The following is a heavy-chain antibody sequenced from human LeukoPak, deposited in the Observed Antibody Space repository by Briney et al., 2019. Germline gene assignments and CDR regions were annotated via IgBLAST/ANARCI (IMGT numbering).Heavy chain of an antibody. D-gene: IGHD6-6*01. CDR3: TRDPSSYYFAY. CDR1: GYTFTGYY. CDR2: INPNSGGT. J-gene: IGHJ4*02. V-gene: IGHV1-2*02. Sequence: ASVKVSCKAAGYTFTGYYMHWVRQAPGQGVEWMGWINPNSGGTNYAQKFQGRVTMTRDTSISTAYMELSRLRSDDTAVYYCTRDPSSYYFAYWGQGTLVTVSS.